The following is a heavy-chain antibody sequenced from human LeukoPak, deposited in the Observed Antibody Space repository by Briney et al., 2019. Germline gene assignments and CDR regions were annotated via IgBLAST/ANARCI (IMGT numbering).Heavy chain of an antibody. J-gene: IGHJ4*02. CDR3: ARVCSSTSCLLDY. D-gene: IGHD2-2*01. V-gene: IGHV4-39*07. Sequence: SETLSLTCTVSGGSISSSSYYWGCIRQPPGKGLEWIGSIYYNGSTYYNPSLKSRVTISVDTSKHQFSLKLSSVTAADTAVYYCARVCSSTSCLLDYSGQGTLVTVSS. CDR1: GGSISSSSYY. CDR2: IYYNGST.